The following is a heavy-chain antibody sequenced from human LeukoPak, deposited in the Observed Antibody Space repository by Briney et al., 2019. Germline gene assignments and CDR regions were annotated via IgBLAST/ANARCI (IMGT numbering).Heavy chain of an antibody. CDR2: INHSGST. CDR3: ARGHYDFWSGYYTWFDP. Sequence: SETLSLTCAVYGGSFSGCYWSWIRQPPGKGLEWIGEINHSGSTNYNPSLKSRVTISVDTSKNQFSLKLSSVAAADTAVYYCARGHYDFWSGYYTWFDPWGQGTLVTVSS. CDR1: GGSFSGCY. J-gene: IGHJ5*02. D-gene: IGHD3-3*01. V-gene: IGHV4-34*01.